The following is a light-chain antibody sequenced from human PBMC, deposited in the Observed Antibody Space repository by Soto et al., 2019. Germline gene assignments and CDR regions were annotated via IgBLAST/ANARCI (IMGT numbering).Light chain of an antibody. CDR1: SSDVGSYNF. J-gene: IGLJ2*01. CDR3: CSYSGSTSFVA. V-gene: IGLV2-23*03. Sequence: QSALTQPASVSGSLGQSITISCTGTSSDVGSYNFVSWYQQHPRQVPKLMIYEGSKRPSGISNRFSGSKSGNTASLTISGLQAEDEAEYYCCSYSGSTSFVAFGGGTKLTVL. CDR2: EGS.